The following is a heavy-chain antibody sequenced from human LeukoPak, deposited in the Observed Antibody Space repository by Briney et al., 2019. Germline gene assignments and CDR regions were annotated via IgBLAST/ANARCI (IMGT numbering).Heavy chain of an antibody. CDR2: INHSGST. V-gene: IGHV4-34*01. D-gene: IGHD2-15*01. J-gene: IGHJ4*02. CDR1: GGSFRGYY. Sequence: SETLSLTCAVFGGSFRGYYWSWIRQAPGKGLEWIGEINHSGSTNYNPSLKSRVTISVDTSQNQFSLKLSSVTAADTAVYYCARFSDLGYCSGGSCYSSPGFDYWGQGTLVTVSS. CDR3: ARFSDLGYCSGGSCYSSPGFDY.